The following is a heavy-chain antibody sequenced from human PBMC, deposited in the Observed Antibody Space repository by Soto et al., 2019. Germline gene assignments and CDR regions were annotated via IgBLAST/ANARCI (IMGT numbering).Heavy chain of an antibody. CDR3: AKDQYYYGSGSYYYYYYMDV. D-gene: IGHD3-10*01. J-gene: IGHJ6*03. CDR1: GFTFSSYG. CDR2: ISYDGSNK. V-gene: IGHV3-30*18. Sequence: GGSLRLSCAASGFTFSSYGMHWVRQAPGKGLEWVAVISYDGSNKYYADSVKGRFTISRDNSKNTLYLQMNSLRAEDTAVYYCAKDQYYYGSGSYYYYYYMDVWGKGTTVTVSS.